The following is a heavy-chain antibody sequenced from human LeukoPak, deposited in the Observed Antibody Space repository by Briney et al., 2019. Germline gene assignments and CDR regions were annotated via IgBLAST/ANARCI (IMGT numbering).Heavy chain of an antibody. CDR1: GYSFTSYW. V-gene: IGHV5-51*01. D-gene: IGHD6-13*01. Sequence: GKSLKISCKSSGYSFTSYWIAWVRQMPGKGLEWMGIIYPGDSDIRYSPSFQGQVTISADKSISTAYLQWSSLKASDTAIYYCARRRGYTSSWYDYWGQGTLVTVSS. CDR3: ARRRGYTSSWYDY. CDR2: IYPGDSDI. J-gene: IGHJ4*02.